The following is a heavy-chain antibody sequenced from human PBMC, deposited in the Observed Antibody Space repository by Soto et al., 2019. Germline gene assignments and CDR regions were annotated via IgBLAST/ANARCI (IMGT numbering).Heavy chain of an antibody. J-gene: IGHJ6*02. V-gene: IGHV3-33*01. CDR3: ATASTYYDFWSGTHYYGMDV. CDR1: GFTFSSYG. D-gene: IGHD3-3*01. CDR2: IWYDGSNK. Sequence: QVQLVESGGGVVQPGRSLRLSCAASGFTFSSYGMHWVRQAPGKGLEWVAVIWYDGSNKYYADSVKGRFTISRDNSKNTLYLERNSLRAEVTAVYYCATASTYYDFWSGTHYYGMDVWGQGTTVTVSS.